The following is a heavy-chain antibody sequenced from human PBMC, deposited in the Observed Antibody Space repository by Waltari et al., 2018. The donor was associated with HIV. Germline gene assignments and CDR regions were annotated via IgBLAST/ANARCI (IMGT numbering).Heavy chain of an antibody. CDR2: ISSSSSYT. CDR1: GFTFSDYY. J-gene: IGHJ3*02. CDR3: ARTDLQRAFDI. D-gene: IGHD6-25*01. Sequence: QVQLVESGGGLVKPGGSLRLSCAASGFTFSDYYMRWIRQVPGKGREWVSNISSSSSYTNYADSVKGRFTISRDNAKNSLYLQMNSLRAEDTAVYYCARTDLQRAFDIWGQGTMVTVSS. V-gene: IGHV3-11*05.